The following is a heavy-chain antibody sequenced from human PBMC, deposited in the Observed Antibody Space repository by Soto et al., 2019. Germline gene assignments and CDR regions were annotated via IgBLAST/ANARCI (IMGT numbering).Heavy chain of an antibody. CDR1: GYTFTSYD. J-gene: IGHJ3*02. CDR2: MNPNSGNT. Sequence: GASVNVSCKASGYTFTSYDINWVRQTTGQGLEWMGWMNPNSGNTGYAQKFQGRVTMTRNTSISTAYMELSSLRSEDTAVYYCARGGYSSGWQSYDAFDIWGQGTMVTVSS. D-gene: IGHD6-19*01. V-gene: IGHV1-8*01. CDR3: ARGGYSSGWQSYDAFDI.